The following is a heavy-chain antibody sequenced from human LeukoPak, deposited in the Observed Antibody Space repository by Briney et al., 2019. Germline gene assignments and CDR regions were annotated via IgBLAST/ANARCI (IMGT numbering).Heavy chain of an antibody. D-gene: IGHD5-12*01. CDR3: AKASDSGYDSALDY. J-gene: IGHJ4*02. CDR1: GFTFSSYA. Sequence: PGGSLRLSCAASGFTFSSYAMSWVRQAPGKGLEWVSGISWNSGSIGYADSVKGRFTISRDNAKNSLYLQMNSLRAEDTALYYCAKASDSGYDSALDYWGQGTLVTVSS. CDR2: ISWNSGSI. V-gene: IGHV3-9*01.